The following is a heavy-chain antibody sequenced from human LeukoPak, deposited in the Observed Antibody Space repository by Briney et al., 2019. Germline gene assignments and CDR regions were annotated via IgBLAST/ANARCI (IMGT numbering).Heavy chain of an antibody. D-gene: IGHD3-16*01. CDR2: IKQDGSEK. CDR3: AKGPTYLDY. V-gene: IGHV3-7*03. CDR1: GFTFSSYS. J-gene: IGHJ4*02. Sequence: GGSLRLSCAASGFTFSSYSMNWVRQAPGKGLEWVANIKQDGSEKYYVDSVKGRFTISRDNAKNSLYLQMNSLRAEDTAVYYCAKGPTYLDYWGQGTQVTVSS.